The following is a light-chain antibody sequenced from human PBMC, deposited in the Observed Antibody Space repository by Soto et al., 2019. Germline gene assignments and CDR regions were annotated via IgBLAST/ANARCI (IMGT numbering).Light chain of an antibody. CDR3: HQYDNSPST. Sequence: ELLMTQFPATLLVPPGERTTLSCRASQSVSSNLAWYQHKPGQAPRLLIYDTSTRATGFPARFSGSGSETEFTLTISRLQSEDFAVYYCHQYDNSPSTFGQGTRLEIK. CDR1: QSVSSN. CDR2: DTS. J-gene: IGKJ5*01. V-gene: IGKV3-15*01.